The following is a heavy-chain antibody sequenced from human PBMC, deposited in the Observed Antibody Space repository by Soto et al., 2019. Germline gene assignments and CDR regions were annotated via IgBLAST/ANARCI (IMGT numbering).Heavy chain of an antibody. CDR2: ISAENGNT. Sequence: QVQLVQSGAEVKKPGASVKVSCKASGYTFTSYCIRWVRQAPGQGLEWMGWISAENGNTNYAQKLEGRVTMATDAPTSTAHIELISLRSDDRAVYYCAREDSYRGYVAVVDYWGQGTLVTVSS. V-gene: IGHV1-18*01. CDR1: GYTFTSYC. J-gene: IGHJ4*02. CDR3: AREDSYRGYVAVVDY. D-gene: IGHD5-12*01.